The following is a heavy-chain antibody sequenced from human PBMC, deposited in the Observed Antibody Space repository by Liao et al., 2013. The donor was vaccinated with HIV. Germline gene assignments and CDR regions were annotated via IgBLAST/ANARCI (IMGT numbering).Heavy chain of an antibody. J-gene: IGHJ4*02. CDR2: ISYSGST. CDR1: AGSMSSFY. V-gene: IGHV4-59*01. Sequence: QVQLQESGPGLVKPSETLSLTCSVSAGSMSSFYWSWIRQAPGKRLECIGYISYSGSTNYNPSLKSRVTMSVDTSNNRFSLNLNSVTAADTAVYYCARGMDFDRWGRGTRVTVSS. CDR3: ARGMDFDR. D-gene: IGHD3-10*01.